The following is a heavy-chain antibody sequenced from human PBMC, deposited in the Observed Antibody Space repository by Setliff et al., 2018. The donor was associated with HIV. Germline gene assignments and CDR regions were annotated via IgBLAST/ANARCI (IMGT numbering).Heavy chain of an antibody. V-gene: IGHV4-4*09. CDR3: ARRAVQDGSVTSSNWFDS. D-gene: IGHD1-1*01. J-gene: IGHJ5*01. CDR1: GGSISSYY. Sequence: PSETLSLTCTVSGGSISSYYWSWIRQPPGKGLEWIGYIYTSGSVNYNPSLNSRVTISVDTSKNQFSLKVNSVTAADTAVYYCARRAVQDGSVTSSNWFDSWGQGILVTVSS. CDR2: IYTSGSV.